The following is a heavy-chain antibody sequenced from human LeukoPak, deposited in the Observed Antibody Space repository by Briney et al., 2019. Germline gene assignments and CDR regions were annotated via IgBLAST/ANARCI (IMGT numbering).Heavy chain of an antibody. CDR2: IYYSGST. CDR1: GGSISSYY. J-gene: IGHJ4*02. Sequence: SETLSLTCTVPGGSISSYYWSWIRQPPGKGLEWIGYIYYSGSTNYNPSLKSRVTISLDTSKNQFSLKLSSVTAADTAMYYCARVSRGNSVGGDYWGQGTLVTVSS. CDR3: ARVSRGNSVGGDY. V-gene: IGHV4-59*01. D-gene: IGHD4-23*01.